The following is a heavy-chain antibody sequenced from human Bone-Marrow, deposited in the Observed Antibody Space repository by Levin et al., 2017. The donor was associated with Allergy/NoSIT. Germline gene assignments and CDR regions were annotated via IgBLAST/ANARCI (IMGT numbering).Heavy chain of an antibody. CDR3: ARGLIGVAGGFDY. D-gene: IGHD6-19*01. Sequence: GESLKISCTASGFSFSSYNMHWVRLTPGKRLEWLTVLSNDGNNKYLADSVEGRFTVSRDNSKNTVFLRMNSLRPEDTALYYCARGLIGVAGGFDYWGQGVLVTVSS. CDR2: LSNDGNNK. CDR1: GFSFSSYN. J-gene: IGHJ4*02. V-gene: IGHV3-30-3*01.